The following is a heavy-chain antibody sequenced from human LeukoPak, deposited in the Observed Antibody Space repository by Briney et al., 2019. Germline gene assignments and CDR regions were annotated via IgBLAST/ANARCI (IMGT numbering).Heavy chain of an antibody. V-gene: IGHV3-21*01. Sequence: GGSLRLSCAASGFTFSPYSMNWVRQAPGKGLEWVSSISTGGGYMYYADSVRGRFTISRDNAKNSLYLQMDSLRVEDTALYYCAREDTTLAPTSLDHWGQGTLVTVSS. D-gene: IGHD5-18*01. J-gene: IGHJ4*02. CDR1: GFTFSPYS. CDR3: AREDTTLAPTSLDH. CDR2: ISTGGGYM.